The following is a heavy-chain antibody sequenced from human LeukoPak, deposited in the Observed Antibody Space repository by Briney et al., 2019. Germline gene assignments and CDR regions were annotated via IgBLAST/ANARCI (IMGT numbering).Heavy chain of an antibody. D-gene: IGHD3-22*01. CDR2: ISAYNGNT. CDR1: GYTFTSYG. Sequence: ASVKVSCKASGYTFTSYGISWVRQAPGQGLEWMGWISAYNGNTNYAQKLQGRVTMTTDTSTSTAYMELRSLRSDDTAVYYCARETYYYYDSSGYYINGGFDYWARGPWSPSPQ. CDR3: ARETYYYYDSSGYYINGGFDY. V-gene: IGHV1-18*01. J-gene: IGHJ4*02.